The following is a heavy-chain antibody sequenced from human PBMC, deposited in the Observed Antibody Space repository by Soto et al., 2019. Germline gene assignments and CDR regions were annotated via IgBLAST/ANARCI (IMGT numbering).Heavy chain of an antibody. D-gene: IGHD3-3*01. J-gene: IGHJ5*01. CDR1: GGSISSGVYY. CDR2: IYYSGST. Sequence: SETLSLTCTVSGGSISSGVYYWWWNRQPPGKGLEWIGYIYYSGSTYYNPSLKSRVTISVDTSKNQFSLKLSSVTAADTAVYYCARHNSYYDFWSGYYGQDINFDSWGQGTLVTVSS. CDR3: ARHNSYYDFWSGYYGQDINFDS. V-gene: IGHV4-30-4*01.